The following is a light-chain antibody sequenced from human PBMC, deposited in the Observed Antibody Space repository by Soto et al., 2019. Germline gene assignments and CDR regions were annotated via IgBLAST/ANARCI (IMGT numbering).Light chain of an antibody. CDR3: SSYTSSSTLL. CDR2: AVS. CDR1: SSDVCGYNY. Sequence: QSVLTQPASVSGSPGQSITISCTGTSSDVCGYNYVSWYQQHPGKAPKLMIYAVSNRPSGVSNRFSGSKSGNTASLTISGLQAEDEADYYCSSYTSSSTLLFGGGTKLTVL. J-gene: IGLJ2*01. V-gene: IGLV2-14*01.